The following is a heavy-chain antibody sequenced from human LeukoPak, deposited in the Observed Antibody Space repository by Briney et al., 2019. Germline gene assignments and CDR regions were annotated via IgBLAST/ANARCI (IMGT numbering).Heavy chain of an antibody. CDR2: ISGSGGST. CDR3: AKDSRSSSRGSSDC. CDR1: GFTFSSYA. J-gene: IGHJ4*02. V-gene: IGHV3-23*01. D-gene: IGHD6-6*01. Sequence: GGSLRLSCAASGFTFSSYAMSWVRQAPGKGLEWVSAISGSGGSTYYADSVKGRFTISRDNSKNTLYLQMNSLRAEDTAIYYCAKDSRSSSRGSSDCWGQGTLVTVSA.